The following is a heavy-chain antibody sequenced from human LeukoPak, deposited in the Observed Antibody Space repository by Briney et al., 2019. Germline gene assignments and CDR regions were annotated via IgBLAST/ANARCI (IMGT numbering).Heavy chain of an antibody. D-gene: IGHD1-14*01. CDR1: GFAFSGHW. Sequence: GGSLRLSCAASGFAFSGHWMSWVRQAPGKGLEWVANINQGGSDKYYVDSVKGRFTISRDNANNLLYLQMNSLRGEDTAVYYCTRDRSRAEDDWGQGTLVTVSS. CDR2: INQGGSDK. J-gene: IGHJ4*02. V-gene: IGHV3-7*01. CDR3: TRDRSRAEDD.